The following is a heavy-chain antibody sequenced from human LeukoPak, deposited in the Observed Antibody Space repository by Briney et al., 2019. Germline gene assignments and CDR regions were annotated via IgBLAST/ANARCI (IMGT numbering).Heavy chain of an antibody. Sequence: GGPLRLACAASGFTFNTYEMNWVRQAPGKGLEWVSYISSSGGTNFYADSVKGRFTISRDNAKNSLYLQINSLRAEDTAIYYCARATYSGSYFGLWGQGTLVTVSS. CDR1: GFTFNTYE. V-gene: IGHV3-48*03. CDR3: ARATYSGSYFGL. D-gene: IGHD1-26*01. J-gene: IGHJ5*02. CDR2: ISSSGGTN.